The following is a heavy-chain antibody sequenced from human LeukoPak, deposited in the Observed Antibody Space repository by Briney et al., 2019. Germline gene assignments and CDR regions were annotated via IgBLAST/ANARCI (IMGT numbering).Heavy chain of an antibody. CDR2: INHSGST. V-gene: IGHV4-34*01. CDR1: GGSFSGYY. CDR3: ARHRAYSSSSPFDY. D-gene: IGHD6-6*01. J-gene: IGHJ4*02. Sequence: SETLSLTCAVYGGSFSGYYWSWIRQPPGKGLEWIGEINHSGSTNYNPSLKSRVTISADTSKNQFSLKMRSVTAADTAVYYCARHRAYSSSSPFDYWGQGTLVTVSS.